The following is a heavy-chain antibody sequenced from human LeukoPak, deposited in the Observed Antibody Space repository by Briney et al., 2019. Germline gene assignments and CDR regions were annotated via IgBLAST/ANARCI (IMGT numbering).Heavy chain of an antibody. V-gene: IGHV4-34*01. D-gene: IGHD5-18*01. CDR3: ARDGLQLWSPLTLYYYYMDV. J-gene: IGHJ6*03. CDR2: INHSGST. Sequence: PSETLSLTCAVYGGSFNNYYWNWIRQPPGKGLEWIGKINHSGSTKYNPSLKSRVTISVDTSKNQFSLKLSSVTAADTAVYYCARDGLQLWSPLTLYYYYMDVWGKGTTVTVSS. CDR1: GGSFNNYY.